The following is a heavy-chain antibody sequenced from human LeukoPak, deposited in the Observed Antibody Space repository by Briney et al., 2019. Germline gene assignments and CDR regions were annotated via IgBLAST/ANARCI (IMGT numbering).Heavy chain of an antibody. CDR3: ARPHLYYDSRYGMDV. Sequence: SVKDSCRASGGTFSSYGISWVRPAPGQGLEGMGGIIPIFGTANYAQKFQGRVTTTADESTSTAYMELSSLRSEDTAVYYCARPHLYYDSRYGMDVSGQGTTVTVSS. J-gene: IGHJ6*02. CDR2: IIPIFGTA. V-gene: IGHV1-69*13. D-gene: IGHD3-22*01. CDR1: GGTFSSYG.